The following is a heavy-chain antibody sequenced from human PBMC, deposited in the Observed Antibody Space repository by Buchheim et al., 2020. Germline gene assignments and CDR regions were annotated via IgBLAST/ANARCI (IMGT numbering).Heavy chain of an antibody. V-gene: IGHV3-7*03. CDR1: GFTFSSYL. J-gene: IGHJ4*02. Sequence: EVQLVESGGGLVQPGGSLRLSCAASGFTFSSYLMSWVRQAPGKGLEWVANIKQDGSEKYYVDSVKGRFTLSRDNAKNSLYLQMNSLRAEDTAVYYCVGAILTGYSLVPYWGQGTL. CDR3: VGAILTGYSLVPY. CDR2: IKQDGSEK. D-gene: IGHD3-9*01.